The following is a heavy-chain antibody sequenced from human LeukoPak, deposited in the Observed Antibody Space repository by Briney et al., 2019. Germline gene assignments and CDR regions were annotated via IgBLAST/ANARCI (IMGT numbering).Heavy chain of an antibody. CDR3: AKDVRGSGRKEDWFDP. D-gene: IGHD6-19*01. V-gene: IGHV1-46*01. J-gene: IGHJ5*02. CDR1: GYTFTSYY. Sequence: ASVKVSCKASGYTFTSYYMHWVRQAPGQGLEWMGIINPSGGSTSYAQKFQGRVTMTRDMSTSTVYMELSSLRAEDTAVYYCAKDVRGSGRKEDWFDPWGQGTLVTVSS. CDR2: INPSGGST.